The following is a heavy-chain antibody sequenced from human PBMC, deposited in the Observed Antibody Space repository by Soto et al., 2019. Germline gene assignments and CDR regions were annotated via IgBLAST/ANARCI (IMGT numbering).Heavy chain of an antibody. CDR3: ASPVGATLLDV. CDR1: GGSISSYY. J-gene: IGHJ6*02. V-gene: IGHV4-59*01. D-gene: IGHD1-26*01. Sequence: ETLSLTCTVSGGSISSYYWSWIRQPPGKGLEWIGYIYYSGSTNYNPSLKSRVTISVDTSKNQFSLKLSSVTAADTAVYYCASPVGATLLDVWGQGTTVTVSS. CDR2: IYYSGST.